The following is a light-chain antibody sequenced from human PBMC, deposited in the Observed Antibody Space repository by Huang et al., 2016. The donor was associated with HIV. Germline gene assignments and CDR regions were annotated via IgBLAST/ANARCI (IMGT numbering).Light chain of an antibody. CDR3: QQRSNWPLT. Sequence: EIVLTKSPATLSLSPGERATLTCRARQSVSSYLAWYQHKPGQAPRLLIYDASSRATGIPARFSGSGSGTDFTLTISSLEPEDFAVYYCQQRSNWPLTFGGGTNVEIK. V-gene: IGKV3-11*01. CDR2: DAS. CDR1: QSVSSY. J-gene: IGKJ4*01.